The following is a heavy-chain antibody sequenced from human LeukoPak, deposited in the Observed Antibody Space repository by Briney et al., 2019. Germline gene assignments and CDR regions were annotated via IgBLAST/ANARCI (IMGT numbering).Heavy chain of an antibody. V-gene: IGHV1-2*02. CDR1: GYTFTGYY. CDR3: ARGGLEYDSSGYSFDY. Sequence: ASVKVSCKASGYTFTGYYMHWVRQAPGQGLEWMGWINPNSGGTNYAQKFQGRVTMTRDTSISTAYMELSRLRSDDTAVYYCARGGLEYDSSGYSFDYWGQGTLVTVSS. J-gene: IGHJ4*02. CDR2: INPNSGGT. D-gene: IGHD3-22*01.